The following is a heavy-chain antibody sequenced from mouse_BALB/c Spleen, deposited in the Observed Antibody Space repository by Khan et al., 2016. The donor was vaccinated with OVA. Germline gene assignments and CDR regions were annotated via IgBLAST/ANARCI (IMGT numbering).Heavy chain of an antibody. D-gene: IGHD2-3*01. V-gene: IGHV3-2*02. CDR2: INYSGST. Sequence: VQLKESGPGLVKPSQSLSLTCTVTGYSITSDYAWNWIRQFPGNQLEWMGYINYSGSTNYNPALKSRISITGDTSKNHFFLQLNSVTTADTATYYCARDGSRHNYAMDYWGQGTSVTVSS. CDR3: ARDGSRHNYAMDY. CDR1: GYSITSDYA. J-gene: IGHJ4*01.